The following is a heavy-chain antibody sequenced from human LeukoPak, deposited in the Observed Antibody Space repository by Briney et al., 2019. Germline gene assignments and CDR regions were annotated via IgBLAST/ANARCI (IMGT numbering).Heavy chain of an antibody. Sequence: GGSLRLSCAASGFTFSSYWMHWVRQAPGKGLEWVAVISDDGSNKYYADSVKGRFTISRDNSKNTLFLQMDSLRPEDTALYYCARAAYSRSWGGFAFDIWGQGTMVTVSS. CDR2: ISDDGSNK. J-gene: IGHJ3*02. D-gene: IGHD6-13*01. V-gene: IGHV3-30-3*01. CDR3: ARAAYSRSWGGFAFDI. CDR1: GFTFSSYW.